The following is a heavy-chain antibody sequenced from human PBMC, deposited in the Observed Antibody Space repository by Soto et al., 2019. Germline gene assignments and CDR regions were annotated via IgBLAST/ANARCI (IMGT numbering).Heavy chain of an antibody. CDR1: GGSISSGGYY. J-gene: IGHJ6*02. CDR3: ARVCGGDCHYGMDV. V-gene: IGHV4-31*03. Sequence: PSETLSLTCTVSGGSISSGGYYWSWIRQHPGKGLEWIGYIYYSGSTYYNPSLKSRVTISVDTSKNQFSLKLSSVTAADTAVYYCARVCGGDCHYGMDVRGQGTTVTVSS. CDR2: IYYSGST. D-gene: IGHD2-21*02.